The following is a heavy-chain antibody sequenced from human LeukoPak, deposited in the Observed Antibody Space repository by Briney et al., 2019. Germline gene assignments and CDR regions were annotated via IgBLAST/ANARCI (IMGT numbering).Heavy chain of an antibody. CDR1: GYTFTGYY. V-gene: IGHV1-2*02. Sequence: ASVKVSCKASGYTFTGYYMHWVRQAPGQGLEWMGWINPNSGGTNYAQKFQGRVTMTRDTSISTAYMELSRLRSDDTAVYYCARGKQLVRGNWFDPWGQGTLVTVSS. D-gene: IGHD6-13*01. CDR3: ARGKQLVRGNWFDP. J-gene: IGHJ5*02. CDR2: INPNSGGT.